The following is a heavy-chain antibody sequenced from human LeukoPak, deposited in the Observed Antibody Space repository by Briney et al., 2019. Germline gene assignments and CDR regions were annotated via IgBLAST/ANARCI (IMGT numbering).Heavy chain of an antibody. CDR1: GGSISSYY. V-gene: IGHV4-59*12. CDR3: ARGVWYSGSYYGYYYYYMDV. D-gene: IGHD1-26*01. Sequence: SETLSLTCTVSGGSISSYYWSWIRQPPGKGLEWIGYIYYSGSTNYNPSLKSRVTISVDTSKNQFSLKLSSVTAADTAVYYCARGVWYSGSYYGYYYYYMDVWGKGTTVTVS. J-gene: IGHJ6*03. CDR2: IYYSGST.